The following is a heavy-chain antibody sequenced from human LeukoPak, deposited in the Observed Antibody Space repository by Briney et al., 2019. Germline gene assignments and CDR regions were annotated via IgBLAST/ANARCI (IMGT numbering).Heavy chain of an antibody. CDR2: INHSGST. V-gene: IGHV4-34*01. CDR1: GGSFSDYY. Sequence: PSETLSLTCAVYGGSFSDYYWSWIRQPPGKGLEWIGEINHSGSTNYNSSLKSRVTISIDTPKKQFSLKLSSVTAADAAVYYCARLRWLHQTYYFDYWGQGALVTVSS. J-gene: IGHJ4*02. CDR3: ARLRWLHQTYYFDY. D-gene: IGHD5-24*01.